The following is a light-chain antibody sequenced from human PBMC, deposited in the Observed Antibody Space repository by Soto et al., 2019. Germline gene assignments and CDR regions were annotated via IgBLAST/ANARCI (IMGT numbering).Light chain of an antibody. Sequence: QSALTQPASVSGSPGQSIAISCTGTSSDVVTYKYVSWYQQHPGKAPKLMIYEVSIRPSGVSDRFSGSKSGNTASLTISLLRPEDEASYYCCSYAGRPTRVVFVGGTQLPVL. CDR2: EVS. CDR1: SSDVVTYKY. V-gene: IGLV2-14*01. J-gene: IGLJ2*01. CDR3: CSYAGRPTRVV.